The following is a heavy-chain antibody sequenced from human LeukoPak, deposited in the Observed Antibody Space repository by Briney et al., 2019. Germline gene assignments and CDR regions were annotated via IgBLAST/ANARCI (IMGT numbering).Heavy chain of an antibody. CDR1: GFTFSSYS. V-gene: IGHV3-21*01. D-gene: IGHD5-12*01. CDR3: AREGHSGYDPMGY. CDR2: ISSSSSYI. Sequence: PGGSLRLSCAASGFTFSSYSMNWVRQAPGKGLEWVSSISSSSSYIYYADSVEGRFNISRANAKNSLNLQMNSLRAEDTAVYYCAREGHSGYDPMGYWSQGTLVTVSS. J-gene: IGHJ4*02.